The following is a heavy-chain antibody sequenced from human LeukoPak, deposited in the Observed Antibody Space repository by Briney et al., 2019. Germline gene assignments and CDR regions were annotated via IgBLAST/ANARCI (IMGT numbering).Heavy chain of an antibody. J-gene: IGHJ6*03. CDR2: IYYSGST. V-gene: IGHV4-39*01. Sequence: PSETLSLTCTVSGGSISSSYYYWGWIRQPPGKGLEWIGSIYYSGSTYYSPSLKSRVTISVDTSNNQFSLKLSSVTAADTAVYYCARLIPCRSTFCPRFYYYMDVWGKGTTVTVSS. CDR3: ARLIPCRSTFCPRFYYYMDV. D-gene: IGHD2-2*01. CDR1: GGSISSSYYY.